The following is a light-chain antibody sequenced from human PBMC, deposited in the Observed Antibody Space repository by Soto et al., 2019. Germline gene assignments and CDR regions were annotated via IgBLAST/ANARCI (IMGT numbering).Light chain of an antibody. CDR1: QSISTW. J-gene: IGKJ1*01. V-gene: IGKV1-5*01. CDR3: QQYNDYWT. Sequence: DVQMTQYPPTLSASVGDRVTITCRASQSISTWLAWYQQKPAKAPKLLIYDASSLESGVPSRFSGSGSGTEFTLTISSLQPDDFATYYCQQYNDYWTFGQGTKVDIK. CDR2: DAS.